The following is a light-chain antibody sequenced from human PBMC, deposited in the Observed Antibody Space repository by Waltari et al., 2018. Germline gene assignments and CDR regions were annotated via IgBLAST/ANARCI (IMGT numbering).Light chain of an antibody. CDR1: QSVSSY. CDR2: DAS. V-gene: IGKV3-11*01. J-gene: IGKJ1*01. CDR3: QQRSNWQT. Sequence: ATLSLSPGERATLSCRASQSVSSYLAWYQQKPGQAPRLLIYDASNRATGIPARFSGSESGTDFTLTISSLEPEDFAVYYCQQRSNWQTFGQGTKVEIK.